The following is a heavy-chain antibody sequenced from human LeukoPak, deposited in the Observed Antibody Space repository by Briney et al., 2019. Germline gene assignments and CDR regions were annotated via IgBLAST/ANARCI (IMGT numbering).Heavy chain of an antibody. CDR3: ARALSTVTTYFDS. J-gene: IGHJ4*02. CDR2: INPTGST. D-gene: IGHD4-17*01. CDR1: GGSLSGYY. Sequence: SETLSLTCAVDGGSLSGYYWSWIRQPPGKGLVWIGDINPTGSTNYNPSLKSRVTISADTSKSQFSLELSSVTAADTAVFYCARALSTVTTYFDSWGQGTLVTVSS. V-gene: IGHV4-34*01.